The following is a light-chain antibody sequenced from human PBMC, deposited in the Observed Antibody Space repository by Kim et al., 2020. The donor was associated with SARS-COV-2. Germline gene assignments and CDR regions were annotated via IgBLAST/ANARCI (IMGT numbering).Light chain of an antibody. V-gene: IGLV4-60*03. CDR2: VEGSGTY. CDR1: SGHSGYI. CDR3: ETWDSDTCM. J-gene: IGLJ3*02. Sequence: QPVLTQSSSASASLGSSVKLTCTLSSGHSGYIIAWHQQQPGKAPRYLMKVEGSGTYNKGSGIPDRFSGSSSGADRYFTISNLQSEDEADYYCETWDSDTCMFGGGTQLTVL.